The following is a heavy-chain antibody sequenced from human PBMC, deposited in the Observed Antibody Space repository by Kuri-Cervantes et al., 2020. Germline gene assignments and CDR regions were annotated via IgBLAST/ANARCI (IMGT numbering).Heavy chain of an antibody. J-gene: IGHJ1*01. Sequence: ASVKVSCKASGYTFTSYDINWVRQATGQGLEWMGWMNPNSGNTGYAQKFQGRVTMTRNTSISTAYMGLSSLRSEDTAVYYCARGQRSKRWLQFDLEYFQHWGQGTLVTVSS. D-gene: IGHD5-24*01. V-gene: IGHV1-8*02. CDR2: MNPNSGNT. CDR1: GYTFTSYD. CDR3: ARGQRSKRWLQFDLEYFQH.